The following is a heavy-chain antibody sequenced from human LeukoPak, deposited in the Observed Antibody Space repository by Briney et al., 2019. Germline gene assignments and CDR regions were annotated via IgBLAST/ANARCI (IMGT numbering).Heavy chain of an antibody. J-gene: IGHJ2*01. V-gene: IGHV3-11*01. CDR2: IGGSGTPI. D-gene: IGHD3-22*01. CDR3: ARDFGWSLSTGYRPPPLSWYFDL. Sequence: GGSLRLSCAASGFTFSDYYMSWIRQAPGKGLEWVSYIGGSGTPIKYADSVKGRFTVSRNNAKNSLYLQLNSLTADDTAVYYCARDFGWSLSTGYRPPPLSWYFDLWGRGTLVTVSS. CDR1: GFTFSDYY.